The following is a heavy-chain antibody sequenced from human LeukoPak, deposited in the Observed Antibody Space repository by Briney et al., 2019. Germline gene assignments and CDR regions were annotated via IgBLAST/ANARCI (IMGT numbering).Heavy chain of an antibody. J-gene: IGHJ6*02. CDR2: ISGSGGST. D-gene: IGHD2-2*01. CDR1: GFTFSSYA. V-gene: IGHV3-23*01. Sequence: GGSLRLSCATSATSGFTFSSYAMSWVRQAPGKGLEWVSAISGSGGSTYYADSVKGRFTISRDNSKNTLYLQMNSLRAEDTAVYYCAKDELGYCSSTSCYHGMDVWGQGTTVTVSS. CDR3: AKDELGYCSSTSCYHGMDV.